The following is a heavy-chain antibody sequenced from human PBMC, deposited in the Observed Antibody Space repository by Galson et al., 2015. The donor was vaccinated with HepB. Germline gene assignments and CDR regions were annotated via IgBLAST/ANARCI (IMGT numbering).Heavy chain of an antibody. CDR2: INPNSGGT. J-gene: IGHJ5*02. D-gene: IGHD4-17*01. V-gene: IGHV1-2*02. Sequence: SVKVSCKASGYTFTDYYMHWVRQAPGQGLEWMGWINPNSGGTNYAQKFQGRVTMTRDTSISTAYMELSRLRSDDTAVYYCAREGYGDSRHRENWFDPWGQGTLVTVSS. CDR1: GYTFTDYY. CDR3: AREGYGDSRHRENWFDP.